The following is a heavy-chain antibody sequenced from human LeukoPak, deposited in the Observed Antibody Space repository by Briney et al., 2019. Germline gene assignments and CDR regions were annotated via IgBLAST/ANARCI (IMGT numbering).Heavy chain of an antibody. CDR3: ARVIRGDYGDYLDYYYYYMDV. V-gene: IGHV1-18*01. D-gene: IGHD4-17*01. CDR2: ISAYNGNT. Sequence: ASVKVSCKASGYTFTSYGISWVRQAPGQGLEWMGWISAYNGNTNYAQKLQGRVTMTTDTSTSTAYMELRSLRSDDTAVYYCARVIRGDYGDYLDYYYYYMDVWDKGTTVTISS. CDR1: GYTFTSYG. J-gene: IGHJ6*03.